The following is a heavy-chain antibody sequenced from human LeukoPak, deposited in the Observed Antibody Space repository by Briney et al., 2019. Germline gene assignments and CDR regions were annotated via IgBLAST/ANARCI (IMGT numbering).Heavy chain of an antibody. V-gene: IGHV1-8*03. J-gene: IGHJ5*02. CDR2: MNPNSGNT. CDR1: GYTFTSYD. CDR3: ARAYYDFWSGYYTAAGWFDP. D-gene: IGHD3-3*01. Sequence: GASVKVSCKASGYTFTSYDINWVRQATGQGLEWMGWMNPNSGNTGYAQKFQGRVTITRNTSISTAYMELSSLRSEDTAVYYCARAYYDFWSGYYTAAGWFDPWGQGTLVTVSS.